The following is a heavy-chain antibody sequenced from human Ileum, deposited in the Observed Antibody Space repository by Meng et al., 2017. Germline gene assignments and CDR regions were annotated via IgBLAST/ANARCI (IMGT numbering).Heavy chain of an antibody. CDR1: GGSISSGTW. CDR2: FHPGSGA. CDR3: AKNGAYCLES. D-gene: IGHD2-21*01. J-gene: IGHJ4*02. V-gene: IGHV4-4*02. Sequence: VQVQVEGPRRGKPSGTLSLTCAVSGGSISSGTWWSWVRQPPGKGLQWIGEFHPGSGATYNPSLKARVTISVDTSMQQFSLQLTSVTAADTAVYYCAKNGAYCLESWGQGTLVTVSS.